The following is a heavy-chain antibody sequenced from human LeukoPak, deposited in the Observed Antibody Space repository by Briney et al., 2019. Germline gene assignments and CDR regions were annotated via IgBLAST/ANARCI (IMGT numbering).Heavy chain of an antibody. V-gene: IGHV4-59*01. CDR2: IYYGGST. Sequence: PSETLSLTCTVSGGSISSYYWSWIRQPPGKGLEWIGYIYYGGSTNYNPSLKSRVTISVDTSKNQFSLKLSSVTAADTAVYYCARRDWVTVDAFDIWGQRTMVTVSS. J-gene: IGHJ3*02. CDR1: GGSISSYY. D-gene: IGHD3-9*01. CDR3: ARRDWVTVDAFDI.